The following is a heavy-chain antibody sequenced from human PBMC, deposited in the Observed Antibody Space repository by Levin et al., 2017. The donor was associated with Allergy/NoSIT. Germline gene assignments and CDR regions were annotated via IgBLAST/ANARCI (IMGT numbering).Heavy chain of an antibody. CDR2: ISSDGDST. V-gene: IGHV3-64*02. D-gene: IGHD2-15*01. CDR3: ARRYCSDGTCFLDY. CDR1: GFTFSKFA. Sequence: GESLKISCAASGFTFSKFAMHWVRQAPGKGLEYVSAISSDGDSTYYADSVRGRFTISRDSSKNTVYLQMGSLRAEDMAVYYCARRYCSDGTCFLDYWGQGTLVTVSS. J-gene: IGHJ4*02.